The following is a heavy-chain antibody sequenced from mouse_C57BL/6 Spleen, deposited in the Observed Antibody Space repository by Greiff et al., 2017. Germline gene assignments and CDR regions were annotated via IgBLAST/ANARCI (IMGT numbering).Heavy chain of an antibody. CDR3: AREGTGFDY. CDR1: GFTFSDYY. J-gene: IGHJ2*01. V-gene: IGHV5-16*01. Sequence: EVNVVESEGGLVQPGSSMKLSCTASGFTFSDYYMAWVRQVPEKGLEWVANINYDGSSTYYLDSLKSRFIISRDNAKNILYLQMSSLKSEDTATYYCAREGTGFDYWGQGTTLTVSS. D-gene: IGHD4-1*01. CDR2: INYDGSST.